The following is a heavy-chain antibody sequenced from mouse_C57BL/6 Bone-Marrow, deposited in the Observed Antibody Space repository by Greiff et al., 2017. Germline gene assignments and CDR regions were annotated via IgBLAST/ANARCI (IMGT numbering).Heavy chain of an antibody. V-gene: IGHV1-81*01. D-gene: IGHD4-1*01. Sequence: QVQLQQSGAELARPGASVKLSGKASGYTFTSYGISWVKQRTGQGLEWIGEIYPRSGNTYYNEKFKGKATLTADKSSSTAYMELRSLTSEDSAVYFCAGGACNWDVDYWGQGTTLTVSS. CDR3: AGGACNWDVDY. CDR1: GYTFTSYG. CDR2: IYPRSGNT. J-gene: IGHJ2*01.